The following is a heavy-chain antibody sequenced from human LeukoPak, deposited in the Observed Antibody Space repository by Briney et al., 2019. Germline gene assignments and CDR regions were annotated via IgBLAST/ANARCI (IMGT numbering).Heavy chain of an antibody. Sequence: GESLQSSSKGSGCSFTSYWIGWVGRMPGRGREGMGIIYPGDSDTRYSPFFQGQVTISADKSISTAYLQWSSLKASDTAMYYCARGVVVAATNSNWFDPWGQGTLVTVSS. J-gene: IGHJ5*02. D-gene: IGHD2-15*01. CDR1: GCSFTSYW. CDR2: IYPGDSDT. CDR3: ARGVVVAATNSNWFDP. V-gene: IGHV5-51*01.